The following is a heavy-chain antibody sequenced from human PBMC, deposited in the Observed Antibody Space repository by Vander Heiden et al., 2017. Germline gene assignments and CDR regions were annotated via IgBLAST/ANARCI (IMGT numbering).Heavy chain of an antibody. CDR2: IWYDGSNK. V-gene: IGHV3-33*01. J-gene: IGHJ6*02. CDR3: ARDGREHGMDV. Sequence: QVQLVESGGGVVQPGRSLRLSCAASGFTFSSYGMHWVRQAPGKGLEWVAVIWYDGSNKYYADSVKGRFTISRDNSKNTLYLQMISLRAEDTAVYYCARDGREHGMDVWGQGTTVTVSS. CDR1: GFTFSSYG.